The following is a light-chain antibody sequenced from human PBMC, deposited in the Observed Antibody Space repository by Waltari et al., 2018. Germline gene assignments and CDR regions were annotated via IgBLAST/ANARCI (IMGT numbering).Light chain of an antibody. V-gene: IGKV1-5*03. CDR1: QSVGTW. CDR2: MAS. Sequence: DIQMTQSPSTLSASVGDRVTISCRASQSVGTWLAWYQQKPGKAPKLLIHMASSLESGVPSRFSGSGSGTEFTLTISGLQPDDFATYSCQQYSSFSTFGQGTKV. J-gene: IGKJ2*01. CDR3: QQYSSFST.